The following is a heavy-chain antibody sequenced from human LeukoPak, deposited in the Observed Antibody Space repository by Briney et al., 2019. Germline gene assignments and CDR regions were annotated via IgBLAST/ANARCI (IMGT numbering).Heavy chain of an antibody. J-gene: IGHJ4*02. V-gene: IGHV3-66*02. Sequence: GGSLRLSCAASGFTVSSNYMSWVRQAPGKGLEWGSVIYSGGSTYYADSLKGRFPLSRDNPKNTLYLQMNSLRAEDTAVYYCARGVEVRGVTLDYWGQGTLVTVSS. D-gene: IGHD3-10*01. CDR3: ARGVEVRGVTLDY. CDR2: IYSGGST. CDR1: GFTVSSNY.